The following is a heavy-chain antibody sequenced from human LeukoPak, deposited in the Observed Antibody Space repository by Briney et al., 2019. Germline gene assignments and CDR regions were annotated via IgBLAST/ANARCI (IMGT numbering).Heavy chain of an antibody. CDR2: LHFSGST. CDR3: AGSSGSFFWFDP. Sequence: PSETLSLTCTVSGGPISSYYWSWMRQPPGKGLEWIGYLHFSGSTNYNPSLKSRVTTSVDTSNNQFSLKLSSVTAADTAVYYCAGSSGSFFWFDPWGQGTLVTVSS. J-gene: IGHJ5*02. CDR1: GGPISSYY. V-gene: IGHV4-59*08. D-gene: IGHD1-26*01.